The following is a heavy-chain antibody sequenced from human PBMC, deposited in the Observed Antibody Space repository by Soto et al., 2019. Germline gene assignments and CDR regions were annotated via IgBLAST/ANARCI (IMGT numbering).Heavy chain of an antibody. V-gene: IGHV3-11*01. CDR2: ISSSGTTI. D-gene: IGHD1-26*01. Sequence: GGSLRLSCATSGFTFSDYYISWIRQTPGKGLEWISSISSSGTTIYYADSVEGRFTISRDNAKDSLYLQMNSLRVEDAALYYCARDIIGSYFTDRWGQGTLVTVSS. J-gene: IGHJ5*02. CDR1: GFTFSDYY. CDR3: ARDIIGSYFTDR.